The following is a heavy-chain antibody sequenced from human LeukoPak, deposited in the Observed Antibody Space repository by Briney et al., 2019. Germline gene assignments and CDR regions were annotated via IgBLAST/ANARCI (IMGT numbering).Heavy chain of an antibody. Sequence: PSETLSLTCTVSGGSISSYYWSWIRQPPGKGLEWIGYIYYSGTTNYNPSLKSRVTILVDTSKNQFSLKLSSVTAADTAVYYCAREGSHHSPFDYWARGPWSPSPQ. D-gene: IGHD1-26*01. J-gene: IGHJ4*02. CDR2: IYYSGTT. CDR1: GGSISSYY. CDR3: AREGSHHSPFDY. V-gene: IGHV4-59*01.